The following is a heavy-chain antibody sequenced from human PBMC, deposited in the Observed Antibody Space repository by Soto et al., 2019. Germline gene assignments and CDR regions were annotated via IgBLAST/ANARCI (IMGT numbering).Heavy chain of an antibody. Sequence: QVQLQESGPGLVKPSETLSLTCTVSGGSISSYYWSWIRQPPGKGLEWIGNIYYIGSTNYNPSLKSRVTISVDTSKNQFSLKLSSVTAADTAVYYCARGPLRFVEIGGGMDVWGQGTTVTVSS. CDR3: ARGPLRFVEIGGGMDV. CDR1: GGSISSYY. D-gene: IGHD3-3*01. V-gene: IGHV4-59*01. CDR2: IYYIGST. J-gene: IGHJ6*02.